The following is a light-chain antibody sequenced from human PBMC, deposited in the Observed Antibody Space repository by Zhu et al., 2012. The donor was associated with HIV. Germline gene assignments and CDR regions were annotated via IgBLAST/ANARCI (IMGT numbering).Light chain of an antibody. CDR1: QSVGSN. Sequence: EIVMTQSPATLSVSPGERATLSCRASQSVGSNLAWYQQKPGQAPRLLIYDASNRATGIPARFSGSGSGTDFTLAISSLEPEDFAVYYCQQRYTWPLTFGGGTKVEIK. CDR2: DAS. CDR3: QQRYTWPLT. J-gene: IGKJ4*01. V-gene: IGKV3-11*01.